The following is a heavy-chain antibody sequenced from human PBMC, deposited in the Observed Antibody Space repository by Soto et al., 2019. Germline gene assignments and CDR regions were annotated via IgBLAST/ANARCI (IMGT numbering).Heavy chain of an antibody. Sequence: GGSLRLSCAASGFTFSSYSMNWVRQAPGKGLEWVSSISGSSSYIYYADSVKGRFTISRDNAKNSLYLQMNSLRAEDTAVYYCAREIAARGWFDPWGQGTLVTVSS. D-gene: IGHD6-6*01. CDR1: GFTFSSYS. V-gene: IGHV3-21*01. J-gene: IGHJ5*02. CDR3: AREIAARGWFDP. CDR2: ISGSSSYI.